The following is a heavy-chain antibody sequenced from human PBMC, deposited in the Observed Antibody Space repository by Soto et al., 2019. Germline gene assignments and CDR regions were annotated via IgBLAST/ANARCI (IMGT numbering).Heavy chain of an antibody. Sequence: GDFLMIYCTSPGHRFPDYWIRWVRQLPGKGLEWMGLIYPGDSDTRYSPSFQGQVTISADKSINTAYLQWSSLKASDTAVFYCARRHVASKYGGADCCFDYWGQGTLVTVSS. D-gene: IGHD2-21*02. V-gene: IGHV5-51*01. J-gene: IGHJ4*02. CDR3: ARRHVASKYGGADCCFDY. CDR2: IYPGDSDT. CDR1: GHRFPDYW.